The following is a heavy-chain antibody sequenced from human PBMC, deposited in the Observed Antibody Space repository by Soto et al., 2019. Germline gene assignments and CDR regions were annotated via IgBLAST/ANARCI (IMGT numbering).Heavy chain of an antibody. V-gene: IGHV3-33*01. J-gene: IGHJ4*02. CDR2: IWYDGSNK. Sequence: QVQLVESGGGVVQPGRSLRLSCAASGFNFNNYGMHWVRQAPGKGLEWVAVIWYDGSNKYYADSVKGRFTISRDSSKNMLYLQMNSLRAEDTAVYYCARDRWREYGDPTVDYWGQGTLVTVSS. CDR3: ARDRWREYGDPTVDY. CDR1: GFNFNNYG. D-gene: IGHD4-17*01.